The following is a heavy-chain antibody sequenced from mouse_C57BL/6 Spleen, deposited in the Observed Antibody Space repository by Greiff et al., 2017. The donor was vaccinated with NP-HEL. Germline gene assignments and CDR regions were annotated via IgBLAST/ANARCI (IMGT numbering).Heavy chain of an antibody. CDR2: ISDGGSYT. V-gene: IGHV5-4*01. J-gene: IGHJ3*01. D-gene: IGHD1-1*01. CDR3: ARDKEYDGSSCGFAY. CDR1: GFTFSSYA. Sequence: EVQVVESGGGLVKPGGSLKLSCAASGFTFSSYAMSWVRQTPEKRLEWVATISDGGSYTYYPDNVKGRFTISRDNAKNNLYLQMSHLKSEDTAMYYCARDKEYDGSSCGFAYWGQGTLVTVSA.